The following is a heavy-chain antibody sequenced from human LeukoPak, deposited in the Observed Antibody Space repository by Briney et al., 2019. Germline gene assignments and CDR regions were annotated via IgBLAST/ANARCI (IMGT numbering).Heavy chain of an antibody. CDR1: GGSISSSNW. CDR2: IYHSGST. D-gene: IGHD3-22*01. V-gene: IGHV4-4*02. J-gene: IGHJ4*02. Sequence: SETLSLTCAVSGGSISSSNWGSWVRQPPGKGLEWIGEIYHSGSTNYNPSLKSRVTISVDKSKNQFPLKLSSVTAAETAVYYCARCYYDSSGYSNYFDYWGQGTLVTVSS. CDR3: ARCYYDSSGYSNYFDY.